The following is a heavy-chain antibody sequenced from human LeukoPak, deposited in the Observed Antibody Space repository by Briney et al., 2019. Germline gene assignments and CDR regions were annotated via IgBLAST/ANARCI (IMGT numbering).Heavy chain of an antibody. CDR1: GFTFSSYA. CDR3: ARAAAGGDYEHIDY. CDR2: ISYDGSNK. J-gene: IGHJ4*02. V-gene: IGHV3-30-3*01. D-gene: IGHD4-17*01. Sequence: PGGSLRLSCAASGFTFSSYAMHWVRQAPGKGLEWVAVISYDGSNKYYADSVKGRFTISRDNSKNTLYLQMNSLRAEDTAVYYCARAAAGGDYEHIDYWGQGTLVTVSS.